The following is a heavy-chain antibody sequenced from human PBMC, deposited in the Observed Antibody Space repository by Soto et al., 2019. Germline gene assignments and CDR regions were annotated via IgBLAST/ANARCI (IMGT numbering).Heavy chain of an antibody. Sequence: QVQLVESGGGVVLPGRSLRLSCAASGFTFSSYAMHWVRQAPGKGLEWVAVISYDGSNKYYADSVKGRFTISRDNSKNTLYLQMNSLRAEDTAVYYCARFPPQSWGQGTMVTVSS. CDR2: ISYDGSNK. CDR1: GFTFSSYA. V-gene: IGHV3-30-3*01. CDR3: ARFPPQS. J-gene: IGHJ3*01.